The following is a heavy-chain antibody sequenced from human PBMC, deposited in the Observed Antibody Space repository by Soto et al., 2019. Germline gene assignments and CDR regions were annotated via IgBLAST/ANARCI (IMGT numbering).Heavy chain of an antibody. J-gene: IGHJ1*01. CDR3: AKSERYCSGGSCPAAEYFQH. CDR2: ISYDGSNK. V-gene: IGHV3-30*18. CDR1: GFTFSSYG. Sequence: QVQLVESGGGVVQPGRSLRLSCAASGFTFSSYGMHWVRQAPGKGLEWVAVISYDGSNKYYADSVKGRFTISRDNSKNTLYLQMNSRRAEDTAVYYCAKSERYCSGGSCPAAEYFQHWGQGTLVTVSS. D-gene: IGHD2-15*01.